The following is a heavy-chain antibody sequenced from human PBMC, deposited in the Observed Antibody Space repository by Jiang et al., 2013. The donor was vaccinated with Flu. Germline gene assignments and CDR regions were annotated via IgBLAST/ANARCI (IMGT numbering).Heavy chain of an antibody. CDR1: GFSLSKCQNG. D-gene: IGHD5-12*01. Sequence: KPTQTLTLTCTVSGFSLSKCQNGCELDPSAPREGPGVACTHFSSDERSYSTSLKTRLTISKDTSKSQVVLSMTNMDPVDTATYYCARIRLSRPGYGGYDHSPDFDSWGQGTLVTVSA. CDR3: ARIRLSRPGYGGYDHSPDFDS. J-gene: IGHJ4*02. CDR2: FSSDER. V-gene: IGHV2-26*01.